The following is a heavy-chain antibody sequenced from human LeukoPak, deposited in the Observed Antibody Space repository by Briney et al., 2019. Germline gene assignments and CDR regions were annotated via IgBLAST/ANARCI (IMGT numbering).Heavy chain of an antibody. D-gene: IGHD3-9*01. V-gene: IGHV4-39*01. CDR2: IYYSGST. CDR3: QKPAYDILTGYYNVDY. Sequence: SETLSLTCTGSGGSISSSSYYWCWIRQPPGKGLEWIGSIYYSGSTYYNPSLKSRVTISVDTSKNQFSLKLSSVTAADTAVFFRQKPAYDILTGYYNVDYWGQGTLVTVSS. J-gene: IGHJ4*02. CDR1: GGSISSSSYY.